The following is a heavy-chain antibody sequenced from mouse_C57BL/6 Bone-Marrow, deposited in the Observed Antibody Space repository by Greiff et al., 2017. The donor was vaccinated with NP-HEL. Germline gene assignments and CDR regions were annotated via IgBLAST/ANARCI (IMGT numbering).Heavy chain of an antibody. Sequence: QVQLKQSGPELVKPGASVKISCKASGYAFSSSWMNWVKQRPGKGLEWIGRIYPGDGDTNYNGKFKGKATLTADKSSSTAYMQLSSLTSEDSAVYFCARSGLYYDYAAWFAYGGQGTLVTVSA. J-gene: IGHJ3*01. CDR3: ARSGLYYDYAAWFAY. CDR1: GYAFSSSW. V-gene: IGHV1-82*01. CDR2: IYPGDGDT. D-gene: IGHD2-4*01.